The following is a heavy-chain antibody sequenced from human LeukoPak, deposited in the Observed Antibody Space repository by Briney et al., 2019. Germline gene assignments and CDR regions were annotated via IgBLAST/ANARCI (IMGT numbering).Heavy chain of an antibody. J-gene: IGHJ4*02. V-gene: IGHV1-69*13. D-gene: IGHD3-3*01. CDR3: ARDPYPVLYYDFWSGYLGY. CDR1: GYTFTSYD. CDR2: IIPIFGTA. Sequence: ASVKVSCKASGYTFTSYDINWVRQATGQGLEWMGGIIPIFGTANYAQKFQGRVTITADESTSTAYMELSSLRSEDTAVYYCARDPYPVLYYDFWSGYLGYWGQGTLVTVSS.